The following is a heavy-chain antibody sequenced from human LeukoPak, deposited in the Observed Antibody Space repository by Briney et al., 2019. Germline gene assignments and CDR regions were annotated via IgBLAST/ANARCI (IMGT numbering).Heavy chain of an antibody. V-gene: IGHV4-59*08. CDR2: IYYSGST. J-gene: IGHJ4*02. Sequence: SETLSLTCTVSGGSISSYYWSWIRQPPGKGLEWTGYIYYSGSTNYNPSLKSRVTISVDTSKNQFSLKLSSVTAADTAVYYCARTRSSSWYYFDYWGQGTLVTVSS. CDR3: ARTRSSSWYYFDY. CDR1: GGSISSYY. D-gene: IGHD6-13*01.